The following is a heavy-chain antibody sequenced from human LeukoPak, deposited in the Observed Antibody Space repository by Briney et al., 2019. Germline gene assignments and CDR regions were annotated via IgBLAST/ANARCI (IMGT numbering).Heavy chain of an antibody. CDR3: ASVDYVWGSFY. Sequence: PSETLSLTCTVSGGSISSYYWSWIRQPPGKGLEWIGYIYYSGSTNYNPSLKSRVIISVDTSKNQFSLKLSSVTAADTAVYYCASVDYVWGSFYWGQGTLVTVSS. D-gene: IGHD3-16*01. CDR1: GGSISSYY. J-gene: IGHJ4*02. V-gene: IGHV4-59*01. CDR2: IYYSGST.